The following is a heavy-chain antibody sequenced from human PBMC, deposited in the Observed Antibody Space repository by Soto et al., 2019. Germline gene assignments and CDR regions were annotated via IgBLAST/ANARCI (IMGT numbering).Heavy chain of an antibody. Sequence: QVQLQESGPGLVKPSETLSLTCTVSGGSISSYYWSWIRQPPGKGLEWLGYIYYSGSTNYNPSLKSRVTISVDTSKNQFALKLSYVTAADTAVYYCARLGGWSVDYWGQGTLVTVSS. CDR2: IYYSGST. CDR1: GGSISSYY. V-gene: IGHV4-59*08. D-gene: IGHD3-16*01. J-gene: IGHJ4*02. CDR3: ARLGGWSVDY.